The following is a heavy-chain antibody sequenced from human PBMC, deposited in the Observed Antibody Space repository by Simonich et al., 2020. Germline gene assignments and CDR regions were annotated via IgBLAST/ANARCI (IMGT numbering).Heavy chain of an antibody. Sequence: EVQLLASGGGLVQPGGSLRLSCAASGFTFSSYAMSWVRQAPGKGLWMVYAISSSGGSTYYADSVKGRFTISRDHSKNTLDLQMNSLRAEDTAVYYCAKRSGVSITGTFDYWGQGTLVTVSS. D-gene: IGHD1-7*01. CDR2: ISSSGGST. J-gene: IGHJ4*02. CDR3: AKRSGVSITGTFDY. CDR1: GFTFSSYA. V-gene: IGHV3-23*01.